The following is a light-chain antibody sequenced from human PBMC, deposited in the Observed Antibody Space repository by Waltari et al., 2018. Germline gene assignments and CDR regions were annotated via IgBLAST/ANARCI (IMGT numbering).Light chain of an antibody. CDR1: QSVTAN. J-gene: IGKJ4*01. CDR3: QHYNNWPLT. V-gene: IGKV3-15*01. Sequence: EIVMTQFPATLSLSPGERATLSCRASQSVTANFAWYQQKPGQAPRLLIYGVSFRATDSPARFSCSGSGTDFTLTISSLQSEDFATYYCQHYNNWPLTFGGGTKVEIK. CDR2: GVS.